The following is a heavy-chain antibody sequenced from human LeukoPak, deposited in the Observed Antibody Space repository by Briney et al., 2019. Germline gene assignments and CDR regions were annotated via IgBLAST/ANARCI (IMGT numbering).Heavy chain of an antibody. CDR1: GGSISTYY. CDR3: ARRNYCDTTNCPLDH. V-gene: IGHV4-59*08. J-gene: IGHJ4*02. D-gene: IGHD2-2*01. CDR2: IHYSGTT. Sequence: SETLSLTCTVSGGSISTYYWSWIRQPPGKGLEWIAYIHYSGTTDYSSSLRSRVTISLDTSKNQFSLKLSSVTAADTAVYYCARRNYCDTTNCPLDHWGQGTLVTVSS.